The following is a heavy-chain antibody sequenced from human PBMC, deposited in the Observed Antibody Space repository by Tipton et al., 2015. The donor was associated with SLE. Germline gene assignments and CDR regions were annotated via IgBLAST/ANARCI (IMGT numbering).Heavy chain of an antibody. CDR1: GGSISSGTYY. J-gene: IGHJ6*03. V-gene: IGHV4-61*02. CDR3: AREDYSNYRGYYYYMDV. Sequence: LRLSCTVSGGSISSGTYYWNWIRQPAGKGLEWIGRVFISGSTYYNPSLKSRVSISVDRSKNQFSLRLSSVTAADTAVYYCAREDYSNYRGYYYYMDVWVKGTTVTVSS. D-gene: IGHD4-11*01. CDR2: VFISGST.